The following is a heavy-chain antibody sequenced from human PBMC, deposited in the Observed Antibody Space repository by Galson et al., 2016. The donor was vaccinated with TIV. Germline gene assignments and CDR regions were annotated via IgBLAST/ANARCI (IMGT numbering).Heavy chain of an antibody. Sequence: LRLSCAASGFTSGPYWMNWVRQAPGKGLEWVAIIKEDGSDIDYVDSVKGRFTISRDDASTSVYLQMNSMRAEDTAVYYCARGSGWTSDYWGQGTLVTVSS. V-gene: IGHV3-7*04. J-gene: IGHJ4*02. CDR3: ARGSGWTSDY. D-gene: IGHD6-19*01. CDR1: GFTSGPYW. CDR2: IKEDGSDI.